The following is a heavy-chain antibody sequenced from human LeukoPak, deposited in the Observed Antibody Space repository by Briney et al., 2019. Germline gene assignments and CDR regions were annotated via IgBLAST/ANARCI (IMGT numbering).Heavy chain of an antibody. CDR2: INPILGIP. J-gene: IGHJ4*02. Sequence: ASVKVSCKASGGTLSSYAISWVRQAPGQGLEWMGRINPILGIPNYSQKFQGRVTITADKSTSTAYMELSSLRSEDTAVYSCATGPQHSCGSACYSDYFDYWGQGTLVTVFS. D-gene: IGHD2-21*02. CDR3: ATGPQHSCGSACYSDYFDY. V-gene: IGHV1-69*04. CDR1: GGTLSSYA.